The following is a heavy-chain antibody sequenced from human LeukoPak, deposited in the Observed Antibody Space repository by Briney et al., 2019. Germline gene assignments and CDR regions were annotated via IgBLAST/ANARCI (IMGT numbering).Heavy chain of an antibody. Sequence: GGSLRLSCAASGFTFSSYWMSWVRQAPGKGLEWVANIKQDGSEKYYVDSVKGRFTISRDNAKNSLYLQMNSLRAEDTAVYYCASVVCGGSCYPRVGLGYFDYWGQGTPVTVSS. CDR3: ASVVCGGSCYPRVGLGYFDY. V-gene: IGHV3-7*03. D-gene: IGHD2-15*01. CDR1: GFTFSSYW. CDR2: IKQDGSEK. J-gene: IGHJ4*02.